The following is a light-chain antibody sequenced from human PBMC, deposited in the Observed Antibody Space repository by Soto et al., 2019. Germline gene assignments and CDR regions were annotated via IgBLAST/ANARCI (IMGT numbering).Light chain of an antibody. CDR1: APNIGRNT. CDR2: TND. Sequence: QSVLTQPPSASGTPGQRVTISCSGSAPNIGRNTVNWYQQLPGTAPKLLIYTNDQRPSGVPDRFSGSKSGTSASLAISGLQSEDEADYYCAAWDDSLKGVVFGGGTQLTVL. CDR3: AAWDDSLKGVV. J-gene: IGLJ2*01. V-gene: IGLV1-44*01.